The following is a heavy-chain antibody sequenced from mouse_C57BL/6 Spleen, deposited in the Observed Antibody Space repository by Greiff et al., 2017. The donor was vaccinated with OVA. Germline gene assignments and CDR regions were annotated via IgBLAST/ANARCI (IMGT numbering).Heavy chain of an antibody. V-gene: IGHV2-2*01. Sequence: QVQLKESGPGLVQPSQSLSITCTVSGFSLTRYGVHWVRQSPGKGLEWLGVIWSGGSTDYNAAFISRLSISKDNSKSQVFFKMNSLQADDTAIYYCASYYYGSSVYYYAMDYWGQGTSVTVSS. J-gene: IGHJ4*01. CDR2: IWSGGST. CDR3: ASYYYGSSVYYYAMDY. D-gene: IGHD1-1*01. CDR1: GFSLTRYG.